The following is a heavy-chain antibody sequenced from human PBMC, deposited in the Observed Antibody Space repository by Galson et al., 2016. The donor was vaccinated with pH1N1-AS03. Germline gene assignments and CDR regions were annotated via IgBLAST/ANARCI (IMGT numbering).Heavy chain of an antibody. CDR2: IIPMLNIP. D-gene: IGHD2-15*01. J-gene: IGHJ3*02. Sequence: SGGTFNTYAISWLRQAPGHGLEWMGRIIPMLNIPDYAQKFQVRVTITADKSTNTAYMKLANLRSDDTALYYCAKGYSATPSGTFDIWGQGTMVTVSS. CDR1: GGTFNTYA. V-gene: IGHV1-69*04. CDR3: AKGYSATPSGTFDI.